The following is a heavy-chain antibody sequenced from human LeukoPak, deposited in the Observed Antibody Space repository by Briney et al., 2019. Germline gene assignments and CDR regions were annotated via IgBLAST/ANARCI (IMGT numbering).Heavy chain of an antibody. Sequence: GASVKVSCKASGYTFTNYAMNWVRQAPGQGLEWMGWINTNTGNPTYAQGFTGRFVFSLDTSVSTAYLQISSLKAEDTAVYYCARDYAIHYDFWSGYISSLDYWGQGTLVTVSS. J-gene: IGHJ4*02. CDR1: GYTFTNYA. CDR2: INTNTGNP. CDR3: ARDYAIHYDFWSGYISSLDY. D-gene: IGHD3-3*01. V-gene: IGHV7-4-1*02.